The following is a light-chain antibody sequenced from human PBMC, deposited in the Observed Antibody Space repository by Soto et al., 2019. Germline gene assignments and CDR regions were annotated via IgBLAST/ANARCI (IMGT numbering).Light chain of an antibody. V-gene: IGKV1-5*03. J-gene: IGKJ2*01. CDR3: QQYKSYPYT. CDR1: QSISSW. Sequence: DIQMTQSPSTLSASVGDRVTITCRASQSISSWLSWYQQKPGKAPKLLIYQASYLESGVPSRFSGSASGTDFTLTISSLQHDDFATYYCQQYKSYPYTFGQETKVEIK. CDR2: QAS.